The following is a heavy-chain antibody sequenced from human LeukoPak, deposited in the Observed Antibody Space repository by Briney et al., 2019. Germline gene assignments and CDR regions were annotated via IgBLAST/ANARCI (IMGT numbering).Heavy chain of an antibody. J-gene: IGHJ5*02. Sequence: SETLSLTCAVYGVSFSGYYWSWIRQPPGKGLEWIGSIYDSGSTYYNPSLKSRVTISVDTSKNQFSLKLNSVTAADTAVYYCARHYGPWGQGTLVTVSS. D-gene: IGHD3-16*01. CDR1: GVSFSGYY. V-gene: IGHV4-34*01. CDR3: ARHYGP. CDR2: IYDSGST.